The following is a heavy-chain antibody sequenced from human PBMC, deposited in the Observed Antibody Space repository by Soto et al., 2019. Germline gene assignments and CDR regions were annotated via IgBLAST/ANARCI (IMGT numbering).Heavy chain of an antibody. CDR1: GGSFSGYY. V-gene: IGHV4-34*01. D-gene: IGHD6-13*01. Sequence: SETLSLTCAVYGGSFSGYYWSWIRQPPGKGLEWIGEINHSGSTNYNPSLKSRVTISVDTSKNQFSLKLSSVTAADTAVYYCANVRRSWYGLGFAPWGQGTLVPVSS. J-gene: IGHJ5*02. CDR3: ANVRRSWYGLGFAP. CDR2: INHSGST.